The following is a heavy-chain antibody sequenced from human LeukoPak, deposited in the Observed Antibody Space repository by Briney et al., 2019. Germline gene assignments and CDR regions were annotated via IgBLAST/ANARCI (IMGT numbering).Heavy chain of an antibody. CDR3: AREADYYDSSGYYSY. D-gene: IGHD3-22*01. CDR1: GGSISDYY. J-gene: IGHJ4*02. CDR2: IYTTGST. V-gene: IGHV4-4*07. Sequence: SETLSLTCTVSGGSISDYYWSWIRQPAGKGLEWIGRIYTTGSTDYNPSLKSRVTMSVDTSKNQFSLKLSSVTAADTAVYYCAREADYYDSSGYYSYWGQGTLVTVSS.